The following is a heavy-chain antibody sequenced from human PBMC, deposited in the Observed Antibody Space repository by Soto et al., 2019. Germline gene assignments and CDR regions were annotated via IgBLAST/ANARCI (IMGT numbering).Heavy chain of an antibody. V-gene: IGHV3-23*01. CDR1: GFTFSSYA. Sequence: GGSLRLSCAASGFTFSSYAMSWVRQAPGKGLEWVSAISGSGGSTYYADSVKGRFTISRDNSKNTLYLQMNSLRAEDTAVYYCAKDPSRGAVAGIPFDYWGQGTLVTVSS. CDR3: AKDPSRGAVAGIPFDY. J-gene: IGHJ4*02. CDR2: ISGSGGST. D-gene: IGHD6-19*01.